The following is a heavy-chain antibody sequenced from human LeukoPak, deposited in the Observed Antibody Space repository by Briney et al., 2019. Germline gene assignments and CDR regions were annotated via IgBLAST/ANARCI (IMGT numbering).Heavy chain of an antibody. D-gene: IGHD3-10*01. V-gene: IGHV4-34*01. J-gene: IGHJ4*02. CDR1: GGSFSGYY. Sequence: SEALSLTCAVYGGSFSGYYWSWIRQPPGRGLEWIGEINHSGSTNYNPSLKSRVTISVDTSKNQFSLKLSSVTAADTAVYYCARGLLWFQYYFDYWGQGTLVTASS. CDR3: ARGLLWFQYYFDY. CDR2: INHSGST.